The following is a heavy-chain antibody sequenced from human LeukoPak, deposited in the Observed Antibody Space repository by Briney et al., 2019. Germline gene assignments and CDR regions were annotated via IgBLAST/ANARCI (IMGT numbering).Heavy chain of an antibody. Sequence: SETLSLTCTVSGGSISTYYWSWIRQPPGKELQWIGYIYYSGSTNYNPSLKSRVTISVDTSKNQFSLKLSSVTAADTAVYYCARDLVENSRGHDFWGQGILVIVSS. V-gene: IGHV4-59*12. J-gene: IGHJ4*02. D-gene: IGHD2-15*01. CDR1: GGSISTYY. CDR3: ARDLVENSRGHDF. CDR2: IYYSGST.